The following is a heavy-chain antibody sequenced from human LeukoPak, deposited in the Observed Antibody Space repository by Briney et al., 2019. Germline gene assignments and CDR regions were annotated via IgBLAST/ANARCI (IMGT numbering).Heavy chain of an antibody. V-gene: IGHV3-23*01. CDR3: AKAVKTEYLYGMSV. Sequence: GGSLTLSCVASGFAFDDYAMSWVRQAPGKGLEWVSAIESVTYYADSVKGRFTISRDKSKNTLYLQMNSLRAEDTALYYCAKAVKTEYLYGMSVWGQGTMVTVSS. J-gene: IGHJ3*01. D-gene: IGHD2-2*01. CDR1: GFAFDDYA. CDR2: IESVT.